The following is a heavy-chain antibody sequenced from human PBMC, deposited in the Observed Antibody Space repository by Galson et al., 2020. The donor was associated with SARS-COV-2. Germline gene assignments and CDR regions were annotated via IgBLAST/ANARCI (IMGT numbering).Heavy chain of an antibody. V-gene: IGHV4-34*01. CDR1: GGSFGGDY. J-gene: IGHJ3*01. D-gene: IGHD5-18*01. CDR2: INYSGNT. CDR3: ARVRVDTCLPREFDV. Sequence: SETLSLTCGIYGGSFGGDYWTWIRQPPGKGLEWIGQINYSGNTNHNPSLKSRVTMSVNTSKKQISLEVRSVIAADTTVYYCARVRVDTCLPREFDVWGQGATVTVSS.